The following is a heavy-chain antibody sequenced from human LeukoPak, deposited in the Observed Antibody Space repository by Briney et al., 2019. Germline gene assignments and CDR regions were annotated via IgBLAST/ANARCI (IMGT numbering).Heavy chain of an antibody. J-gene: IGHJ5*02. Sequence: SPSQTLSPTCTVSGGSISSGSYCWNWIRQPAGKGLEWIGRFYTSGSTNYNPSLESRVTISVDTSKNQFSLNLSSVTAADTAVYYCARDGHSSSLQRGYDPWGQGTLVTVSS. CDR2: FYTSGST. D-gene: IGHD6-13*01. V-gene: IGHV4-61*02. CDR3: ARDGHSSSLQRGYDP. CDR1: GGSISSGSYC.